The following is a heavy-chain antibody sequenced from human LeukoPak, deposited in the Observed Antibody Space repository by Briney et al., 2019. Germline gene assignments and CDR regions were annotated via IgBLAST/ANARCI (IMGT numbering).Heavy chain of an antibody. Sequence: GGSLRLSCAASGFTFNTYVMSWVRQAPGKGLQWVATISPSGNVTYYSDSVKGRFTISRDNSKNTLYLQMNSLRVEDTAVYYCARGDRGTAAGNNWFNPWGQGTLVTVSS. V-gene: IGHV3-23*01. CDR3: ARGDRGTAAGNNWFNP. CDR2: ISPSGNVT. D-gene: IGHD6-13*01. J-gene: IGHJ5*02. CDR1: GFTFNTYV.